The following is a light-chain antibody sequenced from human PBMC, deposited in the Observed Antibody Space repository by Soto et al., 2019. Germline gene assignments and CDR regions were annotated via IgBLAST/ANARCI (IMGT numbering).Light chain of an antibody. CDR3: QQYGSSPT. V-gene: IGKV3-20*01. CDR1: QSVTSNQ. J-gene: IGKJ5*01. Sequence: EVVMRQSPATLSVSPGEGATLSCRASQSVTSNQLAWYQQKPGQAPRLLIYGASIRATGIPDRFSGSGSGTDFTLTISRLEPEDFAVYYCQQYGSSPTFGQGTRLEIK. CDR2: GAS.